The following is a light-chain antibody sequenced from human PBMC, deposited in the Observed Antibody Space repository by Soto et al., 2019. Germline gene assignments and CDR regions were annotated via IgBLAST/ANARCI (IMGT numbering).Light chain of an antibody. J-gene: IGKJ1*01. CDR1: QSISSW. V-gene: IGKV1-5*03. CDR3: QQFNNYPWT. CDR2: KAA. Sequence: DIQMTQSPSTLSASVGDRVTITCRASQSISSWLAWYQQKPGKAPKLLIYKAASLESGVPSRFSGSGSGTEFTLTISSLQPDAFATYYCQQFNNYPWTFGQGTRVEI.